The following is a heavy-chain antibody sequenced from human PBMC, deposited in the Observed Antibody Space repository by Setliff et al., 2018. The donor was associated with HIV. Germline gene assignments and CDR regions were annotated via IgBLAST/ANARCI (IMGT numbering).Heavy chain of an antibody. Sequence: LRLSCEASGFTFSSYSINWVRQAPGKGLEWVSSIISSSTNIYYADSVKGRFTISRDTAKNSLYLQMNSLRAEDTAVYYCARVFLEWLLYRPDYVMDVWGQGTMVTVS. J-gene: IGHJ6*02. V-gene: IGHV3-21*01. CDR2: IISSSTNI. D-gene: IGHD3-3*01. CDR1: GFTFSSYS. CDR3: ARVFLEWLLYRPDYVMDV.